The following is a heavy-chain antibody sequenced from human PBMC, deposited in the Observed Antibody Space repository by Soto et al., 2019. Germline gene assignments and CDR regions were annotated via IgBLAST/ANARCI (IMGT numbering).Heavy chain of an antibody. Sequence: GGSLRLSCAASGFTFGGYSMNWVRQAPGKGLEWVSYISSLSSPRYYAEPVGGRFIISRDNAKNSLYLQMNSLRDEDTAVYFCAREDILGARSFDYWGQGALVTVSS. V-gene: IGHV3-48*02. D-gene: IGHD1-26*01. J-gene: IGHJ4*02. CDR3: AREDILGARSFDY. CDR1: GFTFGGYS. CDR2: ISSLSSPR.